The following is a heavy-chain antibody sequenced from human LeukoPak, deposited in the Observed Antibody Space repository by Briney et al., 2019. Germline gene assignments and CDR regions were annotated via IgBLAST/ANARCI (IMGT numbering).Heavy chain of an antibody. J-gene: IGHJ4*02. CDR2: IHPEGNEK. CDR1: GFSFTNFW. V-gene: IGHV3-7*04. Sequence: GGSLRLSCAVSGFSFTNFWMSWVRQAPGRGLEWVANIHPEGNEKYLVESVKGRFTISRDNTKNLLFLQMNGLRVEDTAVYYCARGDAFSGDHWGQGTLVTVFS. CDR3: ARGDAFSGDH.